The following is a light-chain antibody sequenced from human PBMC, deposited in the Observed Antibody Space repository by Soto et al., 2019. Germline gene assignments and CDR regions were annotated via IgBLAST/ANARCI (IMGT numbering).Light chain of an antibody. CDR1: QSVSSY. V-gene: IGKV3-20*01. J-gene: IGKJ1*01. CDR2: GAS. CDR3: QQYGSSWT. Sequence: EIVLTQSPATLSFSTGERATLSCRASQSVSSYLAWYQQKPGQAPRLLIYGASRRATGIPDRFGGSGSGTDFTLTISRLEPEDFAVYYCQQYGSSWTFGQGTKVDIK.